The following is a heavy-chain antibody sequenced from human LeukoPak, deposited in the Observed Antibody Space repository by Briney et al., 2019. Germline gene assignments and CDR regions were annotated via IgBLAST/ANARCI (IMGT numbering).Heavy chain of an antibody. J-gene: IGHJ3*02. Sequence: GGSLRLSCAASGFSFSDYYMSWIRQAPGKGLEWVSYFDGSSSRINYADSVKGRFTISRDNAKNSLFLQMNSLTVEDTAVYCCASRVAFDIWGLGTMVTVSS. CDR2: FDGSSSRI. V-gene: IGHV3-11*01. CDR3: ASRVAFDI. D-gene: IGHD3-3*01. CDR1: GFSFSDYY.